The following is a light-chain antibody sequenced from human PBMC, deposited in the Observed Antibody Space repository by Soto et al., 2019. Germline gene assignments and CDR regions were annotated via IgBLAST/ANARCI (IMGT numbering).Light chain of an antibody. CDR1: TSKIGAGFD. J-gene: IGLJ2*01. CDR3: QCYDSSLSGSVV. V-gene: IGLV1-40*01. CDR2: GNN. Sequence: QAVVTQPPSVSGAPGQRVTISCTGLTSKIGAGFDVHWYQQFPGTAPKLLIYGNNNRPSGVPDRFSGSKSGTSASLAITGLQAEDEADYYCQCYDSSLSGSVVFGGGTKVTVL.